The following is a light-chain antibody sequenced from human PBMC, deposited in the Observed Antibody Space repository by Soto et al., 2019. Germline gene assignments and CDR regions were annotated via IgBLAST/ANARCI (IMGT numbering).Light chain of an antibody. J-gene: IGKJ1*01. CDR3: QQYHTYWT. V-gene: IGKV1-5*01. Sequence: DIEMAQSPSNLSGSLGDRVTITCRASQTISSWLAWYQQTPGKAPKLLIYDASSLESGVPQRLSGSGSGTEFTLSISSLQTDDFSTYYCQQYHTYWTFGQGTKVDI. CDR2: DAS. CDR1: QTISSW.